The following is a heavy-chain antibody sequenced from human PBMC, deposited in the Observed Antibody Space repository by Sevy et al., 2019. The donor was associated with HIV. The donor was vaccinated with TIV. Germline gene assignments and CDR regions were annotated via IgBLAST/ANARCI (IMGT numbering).Heavy chain of an antibody. D-gene: IGHD3-22*01. Sequence: SETLSLTCTVSGGSVSGYFWSWIRQPPGRGLEWIGNIHHSGTTKYNPSLKSRLTISVDTSKNQFSLILTSATAADTAVYYCTRVDSSGHSDYWGQGTPVTVSS. CDR3: TRVDSSGHSDY. CDR2: IHHSGTT. V-gene: IGHV4-59*02. CDR1: GGSVSGYF. J-gene: IGHJ4*02.